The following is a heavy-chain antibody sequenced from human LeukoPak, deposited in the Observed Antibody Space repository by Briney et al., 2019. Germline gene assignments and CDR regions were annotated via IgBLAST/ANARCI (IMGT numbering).Heavy chain of an antibody. Sequence: GGSLRLSCAASGFTFSSYWMHWVRQAPGKRLVWVSRINSDGSSTSYADSVKGRFTISRDNAKNTLYLQMNSLRAEDTAVYYCAIVVLAGRAAFDIWGQGTMVTVSS. J-gene: IGHJ3*02. D-gene: IGHD3-10*01. CDR1: GFTFSSYW. CDR3: AIVVLAGRAAFDI. CDR2: INSDGSST. V-gene: IGHV3-74*01.